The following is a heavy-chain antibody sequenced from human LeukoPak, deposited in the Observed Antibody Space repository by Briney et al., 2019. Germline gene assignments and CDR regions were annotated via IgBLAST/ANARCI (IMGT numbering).Heavy chain of an antibody. CDR1: GYTFTSCD. D-gene: IGHD5-12*01. J-gene: IGHJ3*02. Sequence: ASVKVSCKASGYTFTSCDINWVRQATGQGLEWMGWMNPNSGNTGYAQKFQGRVTITRSTSISTAYMELSSLRSEDTAVYYCARGLNFKATGYAFDIWGQGTMVTVSS. CDR3: ARGLNFKATGYAFDI. CDR2: MNPNSGNT. V-gene: IGHV1-8*03.